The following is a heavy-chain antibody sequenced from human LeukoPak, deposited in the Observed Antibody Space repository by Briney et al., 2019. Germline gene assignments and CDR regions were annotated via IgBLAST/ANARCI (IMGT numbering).Heavy chain of an antibody. D-gene: IGHD3-9*01. V-gene: IGHV1-8*03. CDR1: GYTFTSYD. J-gene: IGHJ3*02. CDR2: MNPNSGNT. Sequence: ASVKVSCKASGYTFTSYDINWVRQATGQGLEWMGWMNPNSGNTGYAQKFQGRVTITRNTSISTAYMELSSLRSEDTAVYYCAIHYDILTGYYPTGAFDIWGQGTMVTVSS. CDR3: AIHYDILTGYYPTGAFDI.